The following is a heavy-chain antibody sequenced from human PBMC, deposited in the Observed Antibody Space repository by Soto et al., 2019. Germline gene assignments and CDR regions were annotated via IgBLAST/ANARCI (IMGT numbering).Heavy chain of an antibody. CDR1: GYSFTSYW. J-gene: IGHJ6*02. CDR3: SRPGSGYDFGYYYGMDV. V-gene: IGHV5-51*03. CDR2: IYPGDSDT. Sequence: EVQLVQSGAEVKKPGESLKISCKGSGYSFTSYWIGWVRQMPGKGLEWMGIIYPGDSDTRYSPSFQGQVTISADQSLSPAYMQWSCLKASDAATYYCSRPGSGYDFGYYYGMDVWGQGTTVTVSS. D-gene: IGHD5-12*01.